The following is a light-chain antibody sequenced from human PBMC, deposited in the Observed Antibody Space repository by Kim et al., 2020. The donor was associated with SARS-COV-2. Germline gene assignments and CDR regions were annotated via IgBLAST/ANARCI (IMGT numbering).Light chain of an antibody. CDR3: QQYNYYPFS. CDR1: QSISSW. CDR2: MAS. Sequence: SASVVYIFTITCRASQSISSWLAWYQQKPGKAPKLLISMASSLESGVPSRFSGSGSGTEFTLTIISLQPDDFATYFCQQYNYYPFSFAQGTKLEI. V-gene: IGKV1-5*03. J-gene: IGKJ2*03.